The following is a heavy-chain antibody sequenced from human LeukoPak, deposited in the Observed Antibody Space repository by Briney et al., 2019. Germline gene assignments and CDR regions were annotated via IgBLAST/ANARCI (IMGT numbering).Heavy chain of an antibody. CDR3: ARPGYYDCNYYSAFDI. J-gene: IGHJ3*02. Sequence: SETLSLTCAVYGGSFSGYYWSWIRQPPGKGLEWIGEINHSGTTNYNPSLKSRVSISVDTSRNQFSLKLSSVTAADTAVYYCARPGYYDCNYYSAFDIWGQGTMVTVSS. V-gene: IGHV4-34*01. D-gene: IGHD3-22*01. CDR1: GGSFSGYY. CDR2: INHSGTT.